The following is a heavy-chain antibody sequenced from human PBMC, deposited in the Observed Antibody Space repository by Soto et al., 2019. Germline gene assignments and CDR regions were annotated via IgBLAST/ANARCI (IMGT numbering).Heavy chain of an antibody. CDR2: INPNSGDT. D-gene: IGHD1-26*01. J-gene: IGHJ6*02. Sequence: ASVKVSCKASGYTFTGYYVHWVRRAPGQGLEWMGWINPNSGDTYLAQRFQGRVTMNRDTSIGTAYMELRGLTSDDTAAYYCAKGGAIVAAGTRVYLYNAMDVWGQ. V-gene: IGHV1-2*02. CDR1: GYTFTGYY. CDR3: AKGGAIVAAGTRVYLYNAMDV.